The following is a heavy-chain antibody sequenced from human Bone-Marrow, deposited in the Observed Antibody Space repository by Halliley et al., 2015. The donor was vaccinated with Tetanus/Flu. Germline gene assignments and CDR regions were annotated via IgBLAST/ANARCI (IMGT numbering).Heavy chain of an antibody. D-gene: IGHD1-26*01. V-gene: IGHV1-69*06. CDR3: ATLDLLGGDTDD. CDR1: RATFSSNT. J-gene: IGHJ4*02. CDR2: IIPTLRTT. Sequence: QLVQSGAEVKKAGSTVKVSCKTSRATFSSNTFTWVRQAPGQGLEWMGAIIPTLRTTNYAQRFQGRVTITGDRSSSTSYMGLRGLTPEDTAVYYCATLDLLGGDTDDWGPGTLVTVSS.